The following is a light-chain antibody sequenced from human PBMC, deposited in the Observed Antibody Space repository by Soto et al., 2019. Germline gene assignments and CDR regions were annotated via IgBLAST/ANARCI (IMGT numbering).Light chain of an antibody. CDR2: EGS. Sequence: QSALTQPASVSGSPGQSITISCTGTSSDIGNYNLVSWYQQHPGKAPKLIIYEGSKRPSGVSNRFSASKSGNTASLTISGLRAEDGADYYCCSFAASTPSFGGGTKLTVL. CDR3: CSFAASTPS. J-gene: IGLJ2*01. V-gene: IGLV2-23*01. CDR1: SSDIGNYNL.